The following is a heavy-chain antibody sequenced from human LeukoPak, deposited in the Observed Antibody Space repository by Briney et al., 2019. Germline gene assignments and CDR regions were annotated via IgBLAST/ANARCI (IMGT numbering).Heavy chain of an antibody. J-gene: IGHJ4*02. D-gene: IGHD1-1*01. Sequence: ASVKVSCTASGYTFTGYYMHWVRQAPGQGLEWMGRINPNSGGTNYAQKFQGRVTMTRDTSISTAYMELSRLRSDDTAVYYCARLTTERPIYYWGQGTLVTVSS. CDR1: GYTFTGYY. CDR3: ARLTTERPIYY. CDR2: INPNSGGT. V-gene: IGHV1-2*06.